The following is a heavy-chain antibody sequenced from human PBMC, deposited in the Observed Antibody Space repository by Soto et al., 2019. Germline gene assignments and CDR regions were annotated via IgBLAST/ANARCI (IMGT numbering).Heavy chain of an antibody. CDR3: AHSSSSWYHG. CDR1: GFTFSSYA. Sequence: PGESLKISCTASGFTFSSYAMSWVRQAPGKGLEWVSAISGSGGSTYYADSVKGRFTISRDNSKNTLYLQMNSLRAEDTAVYYCAHSSSSWYHGWGQGTLVTVS. V-gene: IGHV3-23*01. J-gene: IGHJ4*02. CDR2: ISGSGGST. D-gene: IGHD6-13*01.